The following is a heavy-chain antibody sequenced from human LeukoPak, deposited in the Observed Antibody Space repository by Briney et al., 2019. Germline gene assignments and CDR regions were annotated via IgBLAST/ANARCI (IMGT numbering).Heavy chain of an antibody. Sequence: LPGGSLRLSCAASGFTFSSYAMSWVRQAPGKGLEWVSAIRGSGGSTYYADSVKGRFTISRDNSKNTLYLQMNSLRAEDTAVYYCAKDSRAHCGGCEFDIWGQGTMVTVSS. V-gene: IGHV3-23*01. CDR3: AKDSRAHCGGCEFDI. CDR1: GFTFSSYA. J-gene: IGHJ3*02. D-gene: IGHD2-21*01. CDR2: IRGSGGST.